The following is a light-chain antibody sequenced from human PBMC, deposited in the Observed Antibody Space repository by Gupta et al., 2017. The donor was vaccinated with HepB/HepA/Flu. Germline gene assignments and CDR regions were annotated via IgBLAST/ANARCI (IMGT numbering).Light chain of an antibody. CDR2: GAS. CDR1: QRISSN. CDR3: QQDNNSLT. V-gene: IGKV3-15*01. Sequence: IVMTQSPDTLSVSPGESATLSCRASQRISSNLAWYKKKAGQATRLLMYGASTRATGIQARCSGSGSGTEFTLTISSLQSEDVAVYYWQQDNNSLTFGGGTKVELK. J-gene: IGKJ4*02.